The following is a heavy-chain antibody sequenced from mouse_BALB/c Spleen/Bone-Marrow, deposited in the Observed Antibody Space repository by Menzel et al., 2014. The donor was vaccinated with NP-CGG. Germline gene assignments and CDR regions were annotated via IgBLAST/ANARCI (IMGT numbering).Heavy chain of an antibody. CDR3: ARAASLDD. CDR2: IYPGSGNT. CDR1: GYTFTDYY. V-gene: IGHV1-77*01. J-gene: IGHJ4*01. Sequence: QVHVKQSGAELARPGASVKLSCKASGYTFTDYYVSWVKQRTGQGLEWIGEIYPGSGNTYYNEKFKGKATLTADRSSSTAYMQLSSLTSEDSAVYFCARAASLDDWGQGTSVTVSS.